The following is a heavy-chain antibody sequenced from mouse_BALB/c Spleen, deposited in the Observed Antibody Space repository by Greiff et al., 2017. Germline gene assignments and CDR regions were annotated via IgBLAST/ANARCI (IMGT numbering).Heavy chain of an antibody. J-gene: IGHJ4*01. CDR1: GFTFSSYA. CDR3: ARPRDYDDYAMDY. D-gene: IGHD2-4*01. Sequence: EVKLVESGGGLVKPGGSLKLSCAASGFTFSSYAMSWVRQTPEKRLEWVASISSGGSTYYPDSVKGRFTISRDNARNILYLQMSSLRSEDTAMYYCARPRDYDDYAMDYWGQGTSVTVSS. CDR2: ISSGGST. V-gene: IGHV5-6-5*01.